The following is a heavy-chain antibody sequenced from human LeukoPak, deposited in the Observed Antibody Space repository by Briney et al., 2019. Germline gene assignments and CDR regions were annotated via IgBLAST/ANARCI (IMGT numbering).Heavy chain of an antibody. D-gene: IGHD3-10*01. CDR2: SYYNGNT. Sequence: SETLSLTCTVSGGSITNYYWSWIRQPPGKGLEWIGFSYYNGNTNYNPSLKSRVTISVDTSKNQFSLKLSSVTAADTAVYYCARDHNDGSGSYPIWGQGTLVTVSS. J-gene: IGHJ4*02. CDR3: ARDHNDGSGSYPI. CDR1: GGSITNYY. V-gene: IGHV4-59*01.